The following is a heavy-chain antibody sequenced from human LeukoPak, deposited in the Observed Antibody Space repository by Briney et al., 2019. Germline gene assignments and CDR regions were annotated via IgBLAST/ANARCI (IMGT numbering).Heavy chain of an antibody. J-gene: IGHJ4*02. CDR1: GGSISSSSYY. V-gene: IGHV4-39*07. Sequence: SETLSLTCTVSGGSISSSSYYWGWIRQPPGKGLEWIGSIYYSGSTYYNPSLKSRVTISVDTSKNQFSLKLSSVTAADTAVYYCARDPGRGIAAAPPVRVDYWGQGTLVTVSS. D-gene: IGHD6-13*01. CDR3: ARDPGRGIAAAPPVRVDY. CDR2: IYYSGST.